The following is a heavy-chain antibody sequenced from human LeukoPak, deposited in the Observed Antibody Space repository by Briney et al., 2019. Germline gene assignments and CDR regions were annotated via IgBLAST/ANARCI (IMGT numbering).Heavy chain of an antibody. Sequence: SVKVSCKASGYTFTSYDINWVRQAPGQGLEWMGGIIPIFGTANYAQKFQGRVTITADKSTSTAYMELSSLRSEDTAVYYCASSSRPFDAFDIWGQGTMVTVSS. CDR1: GYTFTSYD. V-gene: IGHV1-69*06. D-gene: IGHD6-6*01. CDR2: IIPIFGTA. CDR3: ASSSRPFDAFDI. J-gene: IGHJ3*02.